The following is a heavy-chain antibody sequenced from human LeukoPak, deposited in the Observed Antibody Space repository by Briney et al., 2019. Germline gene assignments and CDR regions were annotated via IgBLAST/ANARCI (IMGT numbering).Heavy chain of an antibody. Sequence: PSETLSLTCTVSGGSISSGGYYWSWIRQHPGKGLEWIGYIYYSGSTYCNPSLKSRVTISVDTSKNQFSLKLSSVTAADTAVYYCARAGSGTDAFDIWGQGTMVTVSS. V-gene: IGHV4-31*03. J-gene: IGHJ3*02. D-gene: IGHD3-10*01. CDR1: GGSISSGGYY. CDR2: IYYSGST. CDR3: ARAGSGTDAFDI.